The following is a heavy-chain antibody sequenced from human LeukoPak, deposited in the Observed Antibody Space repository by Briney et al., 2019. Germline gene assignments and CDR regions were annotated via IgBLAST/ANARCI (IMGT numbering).Heavy chain of an antibody. CDR3: ARHPMTTVTRTPYNWFDP. V-gene: IGHV4-31*03. CDR1: GGSISSGGYY. J-gene: IGHJ5*02. Sequence: HSQTLSLTCTVSGGSISSGGYYWSWIRQHPGKGLEWIGYIYYSGSTYYNPSLKSRVTISVDTSKNQFSLKLSSVTAADTAVYYCARHPMTTVTRTPYNWFDPWGQGTLVTVSS. D-gene: IGHD4-17*01. CDR2: IYYSGST.